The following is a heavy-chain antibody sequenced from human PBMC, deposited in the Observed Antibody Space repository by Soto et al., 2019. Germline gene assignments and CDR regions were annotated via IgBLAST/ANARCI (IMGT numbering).Heavy chain of an antibody. CDR2: IKSKTDGGTT. D-gene: IGHD3-10*01. CDR1: GFTFSNAW. CDR3: TTGLAQWFGELFDY. V-gene: IGHV3-15*01. Sequence: GGSLRLSCAASGFTFSNAWMSWVRQAPGKGLEWVGRIKSKTDGGTTDYAAPVKGRFTISRDDSKNTLYLQMNSLKTEDTAVYYCTTGLAQWFGELFDYWGQGTLVTVSS. J-gene: IGHJ4*02.